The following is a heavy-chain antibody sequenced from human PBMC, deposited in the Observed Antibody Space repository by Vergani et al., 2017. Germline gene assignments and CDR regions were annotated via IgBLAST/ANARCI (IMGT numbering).Heavy chain of an antibody. Sequence: EVQLVQSGAEVKKPGESLRISCKGSGYSFTSYWISWVHQMPGKGLEWMGRIDPCDSYTNYSPSFQGHLTISAEKSISTAYLQWSSLKASDTAMYYCARNEPYYYYYMDVWGKGTTVTVSS. CDR2: IDPCDSYT. D-gene: IGHD1-14*01. V-gene: IGHV5-10-1*03. CDR1: GYSFTSYW. J-gene: IGHJ6*03. CDR3: ARNEPYYYYYMDV.